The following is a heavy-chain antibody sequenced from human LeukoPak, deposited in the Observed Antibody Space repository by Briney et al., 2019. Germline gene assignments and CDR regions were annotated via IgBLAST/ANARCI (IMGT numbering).Heavy chain of an antibody. CDR1: GYTSPFYG. Sequence: ASVMVSCKVSGYTSPFYGITWVRQAPGQGLEWMGWISTETQSPNYAQKLQGRVTMTTDTSTSTAYMELRSLRSDDTAVYYCARDLAFGVVNDAFDIWGQGTMVTVSS. V-gene: IGHV1-18*01. D-gene: IGHD3-3*01. CDR2: ISTETQSP. CDR3: ARDLAFGVVNDAFDI. J-gene: IGHJ3*02.